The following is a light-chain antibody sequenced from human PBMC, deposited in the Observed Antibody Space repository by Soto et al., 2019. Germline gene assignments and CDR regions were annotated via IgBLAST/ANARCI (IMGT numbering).Light chain of an antibody. CDR3: QQYGSSPLT. V-gene: IGKV3-20*01. CDR2: GAS. Sequence: EIVLTQSPGTLSLSPGERATLSCRVSQSVSSGYLAWYQQKPGQAPRLLGYGASSRATGIPGRFSGSGSGRDFTLTVSRLETEGFAVYYCQQYGSSPLTFGGGNKVEIK. CDR1: QSVSSGY. J-gene: IGKJ4*01.